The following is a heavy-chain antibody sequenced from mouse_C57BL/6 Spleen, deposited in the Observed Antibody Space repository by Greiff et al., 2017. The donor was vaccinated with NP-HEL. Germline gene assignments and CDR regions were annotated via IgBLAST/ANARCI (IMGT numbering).Heavy chain of an antibody. CDR2: IYPGDGDT. D-gene: IGHD2-3*01. CDR1: GYAFSSYW. V-gene: IGHV1-80*01. J-gene: IGHJ4*01. CDR3: ARWGVYDGYYGGAMDY. Sequence: VQLQQSGAELVKPGASVKISCKASGYAFSSYWMNWVKQRPGKGLEWIGQIYPGDGDTNYNGKFKGKATLTADKSSRTAYMQLSSLTSEDSAVYLCARWGVYDGYYGGAMDYWGQGTSVTVSS.